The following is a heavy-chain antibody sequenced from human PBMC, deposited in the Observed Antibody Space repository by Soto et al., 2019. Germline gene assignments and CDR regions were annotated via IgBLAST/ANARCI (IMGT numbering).Heavy chain of an antibody. CDR2: IYYSGST. D-gene: IGHD2-8*01. CDR3: ARDRTTMVYNYYGMDV. J-gene: IGHJ6*02. V-gene: IGHV4-30-4*01. Sequence: SETLSLTCTVSGGSISSGDYYWSWIRQPPGKGLEWIGYIYYSGSTYYNPSLKSRVTISVDTSKNQFSLKLSSVTAADTAVYYCARDRTTMVYNYYGMDVWGQGTTVTVSS. CDR1: GGSISSGDYY.